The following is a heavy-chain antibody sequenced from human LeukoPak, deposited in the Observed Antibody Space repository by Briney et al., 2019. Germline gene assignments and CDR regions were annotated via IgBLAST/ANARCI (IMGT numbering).Heavy chain of an antibody. CDR3: ARHRGVPWILFDI. Sequence: SETLSLTCTVSGGSISSYYWGWIRQAPGKRLEWIGSIYYSGGTYYNPSLKSRVTFSVDTSKSQVSLNLDSVTAADTAVYYCARHRGVPWILFDIWGQGTMVTVSS. CDR1: GGSISSYY. J-gene: IGHJ3*02. CDR2: IYYSGGT. D-gene: IGHD5-12*01. V-gene: IGHV4-39*01.